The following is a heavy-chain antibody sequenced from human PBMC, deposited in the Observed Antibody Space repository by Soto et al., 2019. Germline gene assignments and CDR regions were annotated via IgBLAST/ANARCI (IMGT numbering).Heavy chain of an antibody. J-gene: IGHJ6*02. CDR3: ARGEDAFFYYGLDV. Sequence: LSLTCTVSGGSITSSYWSWIRRPPGKGLEWIAYIYDTGISGYTPSTSHNPSLKSRVTMSVDTSKSQFSLKLTSVTAADTAVYYCARGEDAFFYYGLDVWGQGITVTVSS. CDR1: GGSITSSY. V-gene: IGHV4-59*01. CDR2: IYDTGISGYTPST.